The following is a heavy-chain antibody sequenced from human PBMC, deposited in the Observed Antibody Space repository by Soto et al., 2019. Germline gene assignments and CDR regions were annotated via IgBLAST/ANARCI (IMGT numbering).Heavy chain of an antibody. V-gene: IGHV1-69*12. D-gene: IGHD6-19*01. CDR1: GGTLSSYA. J-gene: IGHJ6*02. CDR3: ARDHSYSSGWVYGRDV. CDR2: IIPISGTA. Sequence: QVQLVQSGAEVKKPGSSVKVSCKASGGTLSSYAISWVRQAPGQGLEWMGGIIPISGTANYAQKFQGRVTIPADGSTNTGYMELSRLRSEDTAIYYCARDHSYSSGWVYGRDVWGQGSTFTVSS.